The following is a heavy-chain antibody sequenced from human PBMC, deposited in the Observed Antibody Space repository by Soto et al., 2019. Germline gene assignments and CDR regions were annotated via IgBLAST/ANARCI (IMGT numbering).Heavy chain of an antibody. D-gene: IGHD6-19*01. V-gene: IGHV3-23*01. CDR2: SIGGGGDT. CDR3: ARDAVPRNGEWDWFDP. J-gene: IGHJ5*02. Sequence: ESGGGLVQTGESLRLSCTASGFTFSNYAMSWVRQAPGKGPEWVSSIGGGGDTYYTDAVKGRFTVSRDDPKSTLYLQMNSLRAEDTARYYCARDAVPRNGEWDWFDPWDQGTLVSVSS. CDR1: GFTFSNYA.